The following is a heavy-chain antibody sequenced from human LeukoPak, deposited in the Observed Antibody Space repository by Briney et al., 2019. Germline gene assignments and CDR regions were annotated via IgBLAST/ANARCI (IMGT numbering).Heavy chain of an antibody. Sequence: PGGSLRLSCAASGFTFSNYAMSWVRQAPGRGLEWVSGLTSSGGTTYYADSVKGRFTISRDNSRSTLYLQTNSLRVEDTAVYSCTVPQSGRNWFDPWGPGTLVTVSS. V-gene: IGHV3-23*01. D-gene: IGHD1-26*01. J-gene: IGHJ5*02. CDR2: LTSSGGTT. CDR3: TVPQSGRNWFDP. CDR1: GFTFSNYA.